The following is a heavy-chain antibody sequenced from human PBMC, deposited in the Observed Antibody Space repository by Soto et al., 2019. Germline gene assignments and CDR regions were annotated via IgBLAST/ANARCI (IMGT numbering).Heavy chain of an antibody. CDR3: ARNWFSVAGRFHFDY. CDR2: VDYSGNS. J-gene: IGHJ4*02. V-gene: IGHV4-59*01. Sequence: SETLSLTCTFSVVSINTYYWSCIRQPPGKGLEWIGYVDYSGNSDSSPSLKSRVTISIDTSKKQVSLKLNSVTAADTAVYYCARNWFSVAGRFHFDYWGQGIPVNVSS. CDR1: VVSINTYY. D-gene: IGHD6-19*01.